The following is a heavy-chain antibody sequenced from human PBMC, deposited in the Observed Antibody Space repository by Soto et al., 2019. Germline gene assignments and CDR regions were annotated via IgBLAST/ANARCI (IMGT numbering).Heavy chain of an antibody. V-gene: IGHV4-39*02. Sequence: ETLSPTCTVSGGSISSSSYYWGWIRQPPGKGLEWIGSIYYSGSTSSNPSLTSRVTISIDTTKNQFSLKLGSVTAADTAVYYCARDSGSFFNYYYGMDVWGQGTTVTVSS. CDR2: IYYSGST. CDR1: GGSISSSSYY. CDR3: ARDSGSFFNYYYGMDV. J-gene: IGHJ6*02. D-gene: IGHD1-26*01.